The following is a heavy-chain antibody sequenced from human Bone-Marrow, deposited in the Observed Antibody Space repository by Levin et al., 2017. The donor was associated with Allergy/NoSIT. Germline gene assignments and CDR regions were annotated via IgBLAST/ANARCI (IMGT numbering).Heavy chain of an antibody. J-gene: IGHJ4*02. CDR2: ISYDGNNQ. CDR3: ATGSFDF. V-gene: IGHV3-30*03. CDR1: GFTFSSYD. Sequence: GESLKISCAASGFTFSSYDMHWVRQAPGKGLEWVAVISYDGNNQYYADSMKGRFTISRDNSKNTLYLQMNALRPEDTAVYYCATGSFDFWGQGTLVTVSS.